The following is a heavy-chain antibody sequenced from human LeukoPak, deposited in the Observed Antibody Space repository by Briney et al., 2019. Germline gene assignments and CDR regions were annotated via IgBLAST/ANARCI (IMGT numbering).Heavy chain of an antibody. D-gene: IGHD3-10*01. CDR3: SDVSGSY. V-gene: IGHV3-21*01. Sequence: GGSLRLSCAASGFTFSSYNMNWVRQAPGKGLEWVSFISSSSSHIYYADSVKGRFTISRDNAKNSLYLQMNSLRAEDTRLYYCSDVSGSYWGQGTLVTVSS. CDR2: ISSSSSHI. CDR1: GFTFSSYN. J-gene: IGHJ4*02.